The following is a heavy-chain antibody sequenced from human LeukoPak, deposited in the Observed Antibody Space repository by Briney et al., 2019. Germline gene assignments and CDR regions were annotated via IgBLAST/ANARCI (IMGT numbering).Heavy chain of an antibody. CDR2: IYYSGST. CDR1: GGSISSYY. D-gene: IGHD6-13*01. CDR3: ARHGPAAFNWFDP. Sequence: SETLSLTCTVSGGSISSYYWSWIRQPPGKGLEWIGYIYYSGSTNYNPSLKSRVTISVDTSKNQFSLKLSSVTAADTAVYYCARHGPAAFNWFDPWGQGTLVTASS. J-gene: IGHJ5*02. V-gene: IGHV4-59*08.